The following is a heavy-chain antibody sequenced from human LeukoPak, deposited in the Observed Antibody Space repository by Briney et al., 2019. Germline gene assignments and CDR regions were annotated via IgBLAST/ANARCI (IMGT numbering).Heavy chain of an antibody. J-gene: IGHJ4*02. V-gene: IGHV4-39*07. Sequence: SETLSLTCTVSGGSISGTTYYWDWIRQPPGKGLEWIGTIYYSGSTYYNPSLKSRVTISVDTSKNQFSLKLSSVTAADTAVYYCARGGRTYFDYWGQGTLVTVSS. D-gene: IGHD1-26*01. CDR2: IYYSGST. CDR3: ARGGRTYFDY. CDR1: GGSISGTTYY.